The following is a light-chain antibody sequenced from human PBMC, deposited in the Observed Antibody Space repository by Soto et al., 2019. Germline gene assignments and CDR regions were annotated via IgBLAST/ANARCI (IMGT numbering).Light chain of an antibody. CDR2: KAS. J-gene: IGKJ1*01. CDR1: QTISSW. Sequence: DIQMTQSPSTLSASVGNSVTITCRASQTISSWLAWYQQKPGKAPKLLIYKASSLESGVPSRFSGSGSGTEYTLTSSSLQPGDVATYYCQQYNSYSETCGQGTKVDIK. CDR3: QQYNSYSET. V-gene: IGKV1-5*03.